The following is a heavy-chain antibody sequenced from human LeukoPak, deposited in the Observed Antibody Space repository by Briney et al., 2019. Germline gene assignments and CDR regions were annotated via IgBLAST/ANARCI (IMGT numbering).Heavy chain of an antibody. CDR3: ARGGYRTNFYYYMDV. V-gene: IGHV3-30*03. CDR1: GFTFSSYG. J-gene: IGHJ6*03. CDR2: ISYDGSNK. D-gene: IGHD5-18*01. Sequence: PGRSLRLSCAASGFTFSSYGMHWVRQAPGKGLEWVAVISYDGSNKYYADSMKGRVIMSRDNSRNSVYLQLNSLRAEDTAVYYCARGGYRTNFYYYMDVWGKGTTVTVTS.